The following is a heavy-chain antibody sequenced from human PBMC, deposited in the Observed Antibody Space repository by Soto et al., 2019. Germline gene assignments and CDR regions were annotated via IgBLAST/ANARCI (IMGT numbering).Heavy chain of an antibody. Sequence: QVQLVESGGGVVEPGRSLRLSSAASGFTFSSYGMHWVREPPGKGLEWVAVIWYDGTNKYYADSVKGRFTISRDNSKNTLYLQMNSLRAEDTAVYYCARDQVVETGTTPVYWGQGTLVTVSS. CDR2: IWYDGTNK. D-gene: IGHD1-1*01. V-gene: IGHV3-33*01. CDR3: ARDQVVETGTTPVY. CDR1: GFTFSSYG. J-gene: IGHJ4*02.